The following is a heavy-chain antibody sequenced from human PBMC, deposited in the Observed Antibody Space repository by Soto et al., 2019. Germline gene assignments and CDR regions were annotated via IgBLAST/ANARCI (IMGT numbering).Heavy chain of an antibody. D-gene: IGHD3-10*01. CDR3: ARQGVVLWFGELLSHFDY. V-gene: IGHV4-39*01. CDR1: GGSISSSSYY. Sequence: SETLSLTCTVSGGSISSSSYYWGWIRQPPGKGLEWIGSIYYSGSTYYNPSLKSRVTISVDTSKNQFSLKLSSVTAADTAVYYCARQGVVLWFGELLSHFDYWGQGTLVTVSS. J-gene: IGHJ4*02. CDR2: IYYSGST.